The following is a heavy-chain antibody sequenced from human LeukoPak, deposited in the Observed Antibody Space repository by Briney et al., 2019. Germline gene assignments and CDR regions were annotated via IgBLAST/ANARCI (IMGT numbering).Heavy chain of an antibody. CDR2: ITPSGGST. CDR1: GYTFTTYY. J-gene: IGHJ4*02. V-gene: IGHV1-46*01. D-gene: IGHD5-18*01. Sequence: ASVKVSCKASGYTFTTYYMHWVRQAPGQGLEWMGIITPSGGSTSYAQKFQGRVTMTRDTSTSTVYMELSSLRSEDTAVYYCAFRVDTASSFDYWGQGTLVTVSS. CDR3: AFRVDTASSFDY.